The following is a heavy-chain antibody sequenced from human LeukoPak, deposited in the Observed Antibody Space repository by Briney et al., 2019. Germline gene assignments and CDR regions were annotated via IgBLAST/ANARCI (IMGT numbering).Heavy chain of an antibody. Sequence: GGSLRLSCAASGFPFSSYSMNWVRQAPGKGLEWVSYIGSRSNTIYYADSVKGRFTISRDNSKNTLYLQMNSLRAEDTAVYYCAKVGPGEYSSSWYWDYYYYYMDVWGKGTTVTISS. V-gene: IGHV3-48*01. CDR2: IGSRSNTI. J-gene: IGHJ6*03. CDR3: AKVGPGEYSSSWYWDYYYYYMDV. CDR1: GFPFSSYS. D-gene: IGHD6-13*01.